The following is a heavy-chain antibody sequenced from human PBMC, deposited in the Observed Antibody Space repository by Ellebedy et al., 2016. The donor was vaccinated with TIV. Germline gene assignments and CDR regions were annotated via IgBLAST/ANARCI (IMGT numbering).Heavy chain of an antibody. CDR3: VRDWDSSGDY. V-gene: IGHV1-46*01. D-gene: IGHD6-19*01. CDR2: INPSGGSA. J-gene: IGHJ4*02. Sequence: ASVKVSCKASGYTFTSYRMHWVRQAPGQGLEWMGIINPSGGSATYAQKSQGRVTMTRDRSTSTVYMELVSLRSEDTAVYYCVRDWDSSGDYWGQGTLVTVSS. CDR1: GYTFTSYR.